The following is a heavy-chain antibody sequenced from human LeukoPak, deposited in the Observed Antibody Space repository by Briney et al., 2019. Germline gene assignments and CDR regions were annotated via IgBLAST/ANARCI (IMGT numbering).Heavy chain of an antibody. Sequence: GGSLRLSCAASGFTFSTYAMSRVRQAPGKGLEWVSIINPSGAFTYSADSVKGRFTISRDNSMNTLYLQMNRLRDDDTTMYYCAKHPLSGNFDYWGQGTLVTVSS. CDR1: GFTFSTYA. V-gene: IGHV3-23*01. J-gene: IGHJ4*02. D-gene: IGHD1-26*01. CDR2: INPSGAFT. CDR3: AKHPLSGNFDY.